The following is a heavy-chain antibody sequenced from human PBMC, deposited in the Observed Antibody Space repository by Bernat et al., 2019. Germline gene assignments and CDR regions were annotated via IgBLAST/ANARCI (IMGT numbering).Heavy chain of an antibody. CDR3: AREDNSCYMF. CDR2: IKQDGSEK. D-gene: IGHD5-12*01. CDR1: GFTFSSYW. Sequence: EVQLVESGEGLVQPGGSLRLSCAASGFTFSSYWMGWLRQTPGKGLEWVASIKQDGSEKFYADSVKGRFTISKDNTKNSLYLQMNSLRVEDTAVYHCAREDNSCYMFWGQGALVTVSS. J-gene: IGHJ4*02. V-gene: IGHV3-7*03.